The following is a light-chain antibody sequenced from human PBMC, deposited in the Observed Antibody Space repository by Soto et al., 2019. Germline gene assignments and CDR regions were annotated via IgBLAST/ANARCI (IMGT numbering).Light chain of an antibody. CDR3: QQYGSSPTWT. J-gene: IGKJ1*01. Sequence: ESVLTQSPGTLTLSPGERATLSCRASQSVSNNYLAWYQQKPGQAPRLLIYGASTRATGIPDRFSASGSGTDFTLTISRLEPEDSAVYYCQQYGSSPTWTFGQGTKVEIK. V-gene: IGKV3-20*01. CDR1: QSVSNNY. CDR2: GAS.